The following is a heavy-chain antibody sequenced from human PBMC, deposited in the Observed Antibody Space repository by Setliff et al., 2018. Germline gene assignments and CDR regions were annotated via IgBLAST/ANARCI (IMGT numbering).Heavy chain of an antibody. J-gene: IGHJ3*02. CDR3: ATFASYIVLMVYARSGAFDI. Sequence: SVKVSCKASGGTFSSYAISWVRQAPGQGLEWMGRIIPILGTANYAQKFQGRVTITADKSTSTAYMELSSLRSEDTAVYYCATFASYIVLMVYARSGAFDIWGQGTMVTVSS. CDR2: IIPILGTA. V-gene: IGHV1-69*04. CDR1: GGTFSSYA. D-gene: IGHD2-8*01.